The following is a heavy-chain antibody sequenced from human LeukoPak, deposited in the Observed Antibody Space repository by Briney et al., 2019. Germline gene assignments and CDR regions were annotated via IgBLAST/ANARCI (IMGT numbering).Heavy chain of an antibody. CDR3: ARSPGGIQLWLHFDD. D-gene: IGHD5-18*01. Sequence: SQTLTLTCTVSGGSISSGSYYWSWIRQPAGKGLEWIGRIYTSGSTNYNPSLKSRVTISVDTSKNQFSLKLSSVTAADTAVYYCARSPGGIQLWLHFDDWGQGTLVTASS. CDR2: IYTSGST. J-gene: IGHJ4*02. V-gene: IGHV4-61*02. CDR1: GGSISSGSYY.